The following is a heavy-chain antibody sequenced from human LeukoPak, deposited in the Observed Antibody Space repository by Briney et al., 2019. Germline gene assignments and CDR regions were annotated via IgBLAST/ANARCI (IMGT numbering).Heavy chain of an antibody. D-gene: IGHD1-7*01. CDR1: GYTLTELS. CDR2: FDPEDDEI. CDR3: ATETGNFYSYS. Sequence: GASVKVSCKVSGYTLTELSMHWVRQAPGKGLEWMGGFDPEDDEIIYAQRFQGGVTMTEDASTDTAYMELRSLRSEDTAVYYCATETGNFYSYSWGQGTLVTVSS. J-gene: IGHJ4*02. V-gene: IGHV1-24*01.